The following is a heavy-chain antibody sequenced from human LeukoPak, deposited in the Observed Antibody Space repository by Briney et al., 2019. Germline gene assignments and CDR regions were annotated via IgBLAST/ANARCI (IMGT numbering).Heavy chain of an antibody. D-gene: IGHD6-6*01. J-gene: IGHJ5*02. CDR1: GGSISSYY. CDR3: AXXXXXXXSRPNWFDP. CDR2: IYYSGST. V-gene: IGHV4-59*08. Sequence: PSETLSLTCTVSGGSISSYYWSWIRQPPGKGLEWIGYIYYSGSTNYNPSLKSRVTISVDTSKNQFSLKLSSVTAADTAVYYCAXXXXXXXSRPNWFDPWGQGTLVTVSS.